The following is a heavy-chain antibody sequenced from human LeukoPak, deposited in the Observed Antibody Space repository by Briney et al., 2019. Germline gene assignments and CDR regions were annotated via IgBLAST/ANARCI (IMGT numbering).Heavy chain of an antibody. V-gene: IGHV3-30-3*01. J-gene: IGHJ4*02. CDR3: ARDPSTSRQWLVLFPDY. Sequence: GGSLRLSCAASGFTFSSYAMHWVRQAPGKGLEWVAVISYDGSNKYYADSVKGRFTISRDNSKNTLYLQMNSLRAEDTAVYYCARDPSTSRQWLVLFPDYWGQGTLVTVSS. CDR1: GFTFSSYA. CDR2: ISYDGSNK. D-gene: IGHD6-19*01.